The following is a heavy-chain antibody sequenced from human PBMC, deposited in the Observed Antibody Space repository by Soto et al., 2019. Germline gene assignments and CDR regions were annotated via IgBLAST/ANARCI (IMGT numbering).Heavy chain of an antibody. D-gene: IGHD3-9*01. CDR2: ISYDGSNK. J-gene: IGHJ4*02. V-gene: IGHV3-30*18. CDR1: GFTFSSYG. Sequence: PGGSLRLSCAASGFTFSSYGMHWVRQAPGKGLEWVPVISYDGSNKYYADSVKGRFTISRDNSKNTLYLQMNSLRAEDTAVYYCAKDLSGYDILTGYLRPDYWGQGTLVTVSS. CDR3: AKDLSGYDILTGYLRPDY.